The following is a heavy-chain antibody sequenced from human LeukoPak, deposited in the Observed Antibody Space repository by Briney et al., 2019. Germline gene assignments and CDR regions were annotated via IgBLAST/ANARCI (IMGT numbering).Heavy chain of an antibody. D-gene: IGHD6-13*01. Sequence: SQTLSLTCDVSNGSISSGAYSWNWIRQPPGKGLEWIGYIYHSGRTNYNPSLQSRLIMSVDKSKNQFSLKLSSVTAADTAVYYCARRSRFGLSSSWFFDYWGQGTLVTVSS. J-gene: IGHJ4*02. CDR2: IYHSGRT. V-gene: IGHV4-30-2*01. CDR1: NGSISSGAYS. CDR3: ARRSRFGLSSSWFFDY.